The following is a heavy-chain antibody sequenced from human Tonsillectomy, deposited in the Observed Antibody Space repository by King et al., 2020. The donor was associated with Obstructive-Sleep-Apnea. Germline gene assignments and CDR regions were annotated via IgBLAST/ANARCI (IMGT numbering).Heavy chain of an antibody. J-gene: IGHJ4*02. V-gene: IGHV4-39*07. Sequence: QLQESGPGLVKPSETLSLTCTVSGGSISSSSYYWGWIRQPPGKGLEWIGTIYYSGSTYYNPSLKSRVTISVDTAKNQFSLKLNSVTAADTAVYYCARGSRYYYDGSGYYYFDYWGQGTLVTVSS. CDR2: IYYSGST. CDR1: GGSISSSSYY. CDR3: ARGSRYYYDGSGYYYFDY. D-gene: IGHD3-22*01.